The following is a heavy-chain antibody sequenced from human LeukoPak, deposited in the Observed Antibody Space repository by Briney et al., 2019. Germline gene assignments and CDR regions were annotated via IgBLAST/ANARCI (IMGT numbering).Heavy chain of an antibody. D-gene: IGHD3-22*01. CDR2: TYWNDDK. CDR1: GFSLSTTGVG. Sequence: SGPTLVKPTQTLTLTCTFSGFSLSTTGVGVSWIRQPPGKALEWLAVTYWNDDKSYSPSLKSRLTITKDTSKNQVVLTMTNMDPVDTATYYCARRYYYDPFDYWGQGTLVTVSS. CDR3: ARRYYYDPFDY. V-gene: IGHV2-5*01. J-gene: IGHJ4*02.